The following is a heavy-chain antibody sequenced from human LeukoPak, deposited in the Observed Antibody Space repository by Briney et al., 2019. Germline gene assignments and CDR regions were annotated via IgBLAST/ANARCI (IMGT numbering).Heavy chain of an antibody. J-gene: IGHJ4*02. V-gene: IGHV3-33*01. Sequence: GKSPRLSCAASGFTFRNYGMHWVRQAPGKGLEWVTLIWYDGSNKYYADSVKGRFTISRDNSKNMLYLQMNSLRTEDTAVYYCATLRSDSSGWYYFDYWGQGTLVTVSS. D-gene: IGHD6-19*01. CDR1: GFTFRNYG. CDR3: ATLRSDSSGWYYFDY. CDR2: IWYDGSNK.